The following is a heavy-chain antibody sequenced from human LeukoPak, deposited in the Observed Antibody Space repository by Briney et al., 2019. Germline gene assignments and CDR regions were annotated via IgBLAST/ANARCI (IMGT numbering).Heavy chain of an antibody. CDR3: AKDLGGPAAGYFDY. D-gene: IGHD6-13*01. CDR2: ITGNGRGT. J-gene: IGHJ4*02. V-gene: IGHV3-23*01. Sequence: PGGSLRLSCAASGFTLSRYAMIWVRQAPEKGLEWVSAITGNGRGTYYADSVKGRFTISRDNSKNTLYLQMNTLRAEDTAVYYCAKDLGGPAAGYFDYWGQGTLVTVSS. CDR1: GFTLSRYA.